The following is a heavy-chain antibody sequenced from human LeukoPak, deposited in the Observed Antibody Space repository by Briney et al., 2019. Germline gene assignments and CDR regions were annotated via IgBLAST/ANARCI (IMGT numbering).Heavy chain of an antibody. CDR1: GFTVSTNY. Sequence: PGGSLRLSCAASGFTVSTNYMSWVRQAPGKGLEWVSVTNSGGSTYYADSVKGRFTISRDNSKNRLYLLMNSLRAEDTAVYYCARGGALMVAATFDYWGQGTLVTVSS. D-gene: IGHD2-15*01. CDR3: ARGGALMVAATFDY. V-gene: IGHV3-66*01. CDR2: TNSGGST. J-gene: IGHJ4*02.